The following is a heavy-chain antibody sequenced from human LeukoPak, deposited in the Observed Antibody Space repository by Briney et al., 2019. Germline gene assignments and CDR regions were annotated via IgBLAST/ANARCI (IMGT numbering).Heavy chain of an antibody. D-gene: IGHD4-17*01. CDR1: GGSISSYY. V-gene: IGHV4-59*01. CDR2: IYYSGST. J-gene: IGHJ4*02. Sequence: SETLSLTCTVSGGSISSYYWSWIRQPPGKGLEWIGYIYYSGSTNYNPSLKSRVTISVDTSKNQFSLKLSSVAAADTAVYYCARDKYGDHPDYRGQGTLVTVSS. CDR3: ARDKYGDHPDY.